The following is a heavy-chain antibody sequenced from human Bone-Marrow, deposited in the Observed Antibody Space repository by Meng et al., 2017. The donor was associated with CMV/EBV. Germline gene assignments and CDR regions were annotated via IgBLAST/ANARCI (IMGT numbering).Heavy chain of an antibody. D-gene: IGHD6-6*01. CDR2: ISGSGGST. CDR1: GFTFISNW. J-gene: IGHJ4*02. Sequence: GESLKISCAASGFTFISNWMSWVRQAPGKGLEWVSAISGSGGSTYYADSVKGRFTISRDNSKNTLYLQMNSLRAEDTAVYYCAKAPKYLYWGQGTLVTVSS. CDR3: AKAPKYLY. V-gene: IGHV3-23*01.